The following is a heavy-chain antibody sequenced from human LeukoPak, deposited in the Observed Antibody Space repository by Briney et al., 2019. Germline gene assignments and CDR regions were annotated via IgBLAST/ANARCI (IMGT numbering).Heavy chain of an antibody. CDR3: AKVIWANDFWSGYFGSDQYYYYYGMDV. Sequence: GGSLRLSCAASGFTFDDYAMHWVRQAPGKGLEWVSGISWNSGSIGYADSVKGRFSISRDNAKNSLYLRMNSLRAEDTALYYCAKVIWANDFWSGYFGSDQYYYYYGMDVWGQGTTVTVSS. CDR2: ISWNSGSI. CDR1: GFTFDDYA. V-gene: IGHV3-9*01. D-gene: IGHD3-3*01. J-gene: IGHJ6*02.